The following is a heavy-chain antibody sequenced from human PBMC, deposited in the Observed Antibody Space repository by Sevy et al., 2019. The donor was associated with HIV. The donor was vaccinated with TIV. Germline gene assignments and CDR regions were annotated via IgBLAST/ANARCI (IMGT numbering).Heavy chain of an antibody. Sequence: ASVKVSCKASGYTFTNYRLYWVRQAPGRGLESMGWISPHNGDTTYAQKFQGRVTMVTDTSTDTAYMDLRSLRSDDTALYYCARAYCSGGRCYSLAYSGQGTLVTVSS. CDR1: GYTFTNYR. CDR3: ARAYCSGGRCYSLAY. CDR2: ISPHNGDT. V-gene: IGHV1-18*01. D-gene: IGHD2-15*01. J-gene: IGHJ4*02.